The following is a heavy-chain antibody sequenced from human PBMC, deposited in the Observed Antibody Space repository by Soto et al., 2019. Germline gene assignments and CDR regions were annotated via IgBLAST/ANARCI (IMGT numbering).Heavy chain of an antibody. CDR3: TASVPRKRPLLNWFDP. CDR1: GFTFSSYS. Sequence: EVQLVESGGGLVKPGGSLRLSCAASGFTFSSYSMNWVRQAPGKGPEWVSSISSSSSYIYYADSVKGRFTISRDNAKNSLYLQMNSLRAEDTAVYYCTASVPRKRPLLNWFDPWGQGTLVTVSS. D-gene: IGHD2-15*01. V-gene: IGHV3-21*01. J-gene: IGHJ5*02. CDR2: ISSSSSYI.